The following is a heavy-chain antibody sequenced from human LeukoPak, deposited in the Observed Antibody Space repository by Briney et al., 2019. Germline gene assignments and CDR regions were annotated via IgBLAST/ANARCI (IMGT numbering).Heavy chain of an antibody. V-gene: IGHV4-59*05. CDR3: ARYYGSGRDGDY. CDR1: GGSISSYY. CDR2: IFYDGSP. J-gene: IGHJ4*02. D-gene: IGHD3-10*01. Sequence: PSETLSLTCTVSGGSISSYYWSWIRQPPGKGLEWIGSIFYDGSPDYNPSPKSRVTISVDASKNQFSLKVNSVTAADTAVYFCARYYGSGRDGDYWGQGTLVTVSS.